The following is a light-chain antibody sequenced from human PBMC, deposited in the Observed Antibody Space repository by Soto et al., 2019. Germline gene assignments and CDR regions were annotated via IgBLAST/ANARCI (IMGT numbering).Light chain of an antibody. CDR1: QSVSNN. Sequence: EIVMTQSPATLSVSPGERATLSCRASQSVSNNLAWYQQKPGQAPRLLIHGASTRATGIPARFSGSASGTEFTLTLSSLQSEAFAVYYCHQYDNWPPGYTFGQGTKLEI. CDR3: HQYDNWPPGYT. J-gene: IGKJ2*01. V-gene: IGKV3-15*01. CDR2: GAS.